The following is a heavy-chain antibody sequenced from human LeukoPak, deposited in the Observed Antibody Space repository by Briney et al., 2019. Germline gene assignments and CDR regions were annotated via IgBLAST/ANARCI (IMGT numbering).Heavy chain of an antibody. CDR3: ARDGYCSGGSCCVDY. D-gene: IGHD2-15*01. Sequence: SETLSLTCTVSGGSISGYYWSWIRQPPGKGLEWIGYIYYSGSTNYNPSLKSRVTISVYTSMNQFSLKLSSVTAADTAVYYCARDGYCSGGSCCVDYWGQGTLVTVSS. CDR1: GGSISGYY. CDR2: IYYSGST. V-gene: IGHV4-59*01. J-gene: IGHJ4*02.